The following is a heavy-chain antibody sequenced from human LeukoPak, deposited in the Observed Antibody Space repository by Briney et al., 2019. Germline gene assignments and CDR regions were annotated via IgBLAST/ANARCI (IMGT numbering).Heavy chain of an antibody. V-gene: IGHV3-9*01. D-gene: IGHD3-10*01. J-gene: IGHJ4*02. Sequence: SRGSLRLSCAASGFTFDDYAMRWGRQAPGEGLGWVSGISWNRGGIGYADSVKGRFTNSRDSAKNSLYLQMNRLRAEDTALYDWAKGLHRLLWFGEGDYWGQGTLVTVSS. CDR2: ISWNRGGI. CDR1: GFTFDDYA. CDR3: AKGLHRLLWFGEGDY.